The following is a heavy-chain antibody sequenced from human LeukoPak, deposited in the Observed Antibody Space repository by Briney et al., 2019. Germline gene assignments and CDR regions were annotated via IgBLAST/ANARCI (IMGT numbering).Heavy chain of an antibody. Sequence: GGSLRLSCAASGFTFSSYVMSWVRQAPGKGLEWVSAISGSGDSTYYADSVKGRFTISRDNSKNTLYLQVNSLRAEDTAIYYCAKDPQDRYTSSWYHAFFDFWGQGTQVTVSS. D-gene: IGHD6-13*01. V-gene: IGHV3-23*01. CDR3: AKDPQDRYTSSWYHAFFDF. CDR2: ISGSGDST. CDR1: GFTFSSYV. J-gene: IGHJ4*02.